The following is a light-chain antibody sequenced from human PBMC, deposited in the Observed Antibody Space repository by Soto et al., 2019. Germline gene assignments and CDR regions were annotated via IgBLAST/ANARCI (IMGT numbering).Light chain of an antibody. CDR1: QIISSY. CDR3: QQSYSTPPT. CDR2: AAS. V-gene: IGKV1-39*01. Sequence: DLQMTQSPSSLSASVGDRVTITCRASQIISSYLNWYQQKPGKAPKLLIYAASSLQSEVPSRFSGSGSGTDFTLTISSLQPEDFATYYCQQSYSTPPTFGQGTRLEIK. J-gene: IGKJ5*01.